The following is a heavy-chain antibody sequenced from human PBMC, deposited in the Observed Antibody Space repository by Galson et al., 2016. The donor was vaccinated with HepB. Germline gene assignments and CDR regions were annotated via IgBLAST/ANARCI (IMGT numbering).Heavy chain of an antibody. J-gene: IGHJ6*02. CDR3: ARGGGSAYYGMDV. D-gene: IGHD3-16*01. CDR2: ISPYNGDT. CDR1: GYTFTSYG. Sequence: SVKVSCKASGYTFTSYGISWVRQAPGQGLEWMGWISPYNGDTNYAQKLQGRVTVTTDTSASTAYMELRSLRSDDTAVSYCARGGGSAYYGMDVWGQGTTVTVSS. V-gene: IGHV1-18*01.